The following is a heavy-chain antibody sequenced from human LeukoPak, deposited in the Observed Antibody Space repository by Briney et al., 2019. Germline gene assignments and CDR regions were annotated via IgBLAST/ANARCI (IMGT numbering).Heavy chain of an antibody. CDR1: GDSVSSNSAA. J-gene: IGHJ6*03. CDR2: TYYRSKWYN. V-gene: IGHV6-1*01. Sequence: SQTLSLTCAISGDSVSSNSAAWNWIRQSPSRGLEWLGKTYYRSKWYNDYAVSVKSRITIKPDTSKNQFSLQLSSVTAADTAVYYCARDRGRWLQFDRVQDYYYYMDVWGKGTTVTVSS. CDR3: ARDRGRWLQFDRVQDYYYYMDV. D-gene: IGHD5-24*01.